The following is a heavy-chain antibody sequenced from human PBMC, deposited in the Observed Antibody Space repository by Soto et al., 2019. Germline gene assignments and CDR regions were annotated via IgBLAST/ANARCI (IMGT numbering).Heavy chain of an antibody. CDR3: ARTAMVRVGAFDI. CDR2: INSDGSGT. V-gene: IGHV3-74*01. CDR1: GFTFSSYW. J-gene: IGHJ3*02. D-gene: IGHD5-18*01. Sequence: GSLRLSCAASGFTFSSYWMHWVRQAPGKGLVWVSRINSDGSGTSYADSVKGRFTISRDNAKNTLYLQMNSLRAEDTAVYYCARTAMVRVGAFDIWGQGTMVTVSS.